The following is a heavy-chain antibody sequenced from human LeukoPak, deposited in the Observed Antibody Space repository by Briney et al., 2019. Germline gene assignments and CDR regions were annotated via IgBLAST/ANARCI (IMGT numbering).Heavy chain of an antibody. Sequence: GGSLRLSCAASGFTFSSYSMNWVRQAPGKGLEWVSYISSSISTIYYADSVRGRFTISRDNAKNSLYLQMNSLRAEDTAVYYCARDGYGSGSYVARSFDLWGRGTLVTVSS. D-gene: IGHD3-10*01. J-gene: IGHJ2*01. CDR1: GFTFSSYS. CDR3: ARDGYGSGSYVARSFDL. CDR2: ISSSISTI. V-gene: IGHV3-48*04.